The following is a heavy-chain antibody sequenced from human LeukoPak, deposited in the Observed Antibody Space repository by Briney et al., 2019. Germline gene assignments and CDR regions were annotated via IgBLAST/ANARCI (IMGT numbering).Heavy chain of an antibody. V-gene: IGHV4-59*01. J-gene: IGHJ4*02. D-gene: IGHD6-19*01. CDR3: ARDLDSSGWDY. CDR2: IYYSGST. CDR1: GGSISSYY. Sequence: SETLSLTCTVSGGSISSYYWSWIRQPPGKGLEWIGYIYYSGSTNYNPSLKSRVTISVDTSKNQFSLKLSSVTAADTAVYYCARDLDSSGWDYWGQGTLVTVSS.